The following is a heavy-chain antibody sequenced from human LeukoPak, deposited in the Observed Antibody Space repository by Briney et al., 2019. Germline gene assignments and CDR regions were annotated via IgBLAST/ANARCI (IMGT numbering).Heavy chain of an antibody. CDR2: IYYSGST. V-gene: IGHV4-59*01. D-gene: IGHD3-22*01. J-gene: IGHJ4*02. CDR3: AREANYYDSSGYSSRFDY. Sequence: PSETLSLTCTVSGGSISSYYWSWIRQPPGKGLEWIGYIYYSGSTNYNPSLKSRVTISVDTSKNQFSLKLSSETAADTAVYYCAREANYYDSSGYSSRFDYWGQGTLVTVSS. CDR1: GGSISSYY.